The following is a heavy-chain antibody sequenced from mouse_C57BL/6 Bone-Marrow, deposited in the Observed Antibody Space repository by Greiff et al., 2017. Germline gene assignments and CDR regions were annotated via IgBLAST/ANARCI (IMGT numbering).Heavy chain of an antibody. J-gene: IGHJ4*01. D-gene: IGHD1-1*01. CDR3: ARHGSRGYYAMDY. V-gene: IGHV5-12*01. CDR1: GFTFSDYY. Sequence: EVQLVESGGGLVQPGASLKLSCAASGFTFSDYYMYWVRQTPEQRLEWVAYISNGGGSTYYPDTVKGRFTISRDNAKNTLYLQMSRLKSEDTAMYYGARHGSRGYYAMDYWGQGTSVTVSS. CDR2: ISNGGGST.